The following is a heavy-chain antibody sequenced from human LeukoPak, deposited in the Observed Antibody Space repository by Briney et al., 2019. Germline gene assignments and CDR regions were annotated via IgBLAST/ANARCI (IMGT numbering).Heavy chain of an antibody. CDR1: GASISRGGYS. D-gene: IGHD6-13*01. J-gene: IGHJ6*03. CDR3: ARDRRIHEHLWYSSSWYAPYYYYYYMDV. Sequence: PSETLSLTCAVSGASISRGGYSWNWIRQPPGKGLEWIGHIYHSGSTYYNPSLKSRVTISVDTSKNQFSLKVSSVTAADTAVYYCARDRRIHEHLWYSSSWYAPYYYYYYMDVWGKGTTVTVSS. CDR2: IYHSGST. V-gene: IGHV4-30-4*07.